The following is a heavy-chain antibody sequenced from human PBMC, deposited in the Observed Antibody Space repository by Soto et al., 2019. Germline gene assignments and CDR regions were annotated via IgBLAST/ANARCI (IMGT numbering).Heavy chain of an antibody. CDR3: ARGHRGYCSGGSCYSGIWFDP. CDR1: GYTFTSYD. J-gene: IGHJ5*02. D-gene: IGHD2-15*01. V-gene: IGHV1-8*01. Sequence: QVQLVQSGAEVKKPGASVKVSCKASGYTFTSYDINWVRQATGQGLEWMGWMNPNSGNTGYAQKFQGRVTMNRNTSISTAYMELSSLRSEDTAVYYCARGHRGYCSGGSCYSGIWFDPWGQGTLVTVSS. CDR2: MNPNSGNT.